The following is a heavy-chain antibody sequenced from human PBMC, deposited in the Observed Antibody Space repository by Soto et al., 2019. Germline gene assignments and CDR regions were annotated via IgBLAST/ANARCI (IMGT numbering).Heavy chain of an antibody. CDR3: ARDLDGSGSYYTDY. V-gene: IGHV1-18*01. CDR1: GYTFTNYG. CDR2: ISAYKGDT. Sequence: VASVKVSCKASGYTFTNYGISWVRQAPGQGLEWMGWISAYKGDTDYAQNLRGRVTMTTDTSTNTAYMELRSLRDDDTAMYYCARDLDGSGSYYTDYWGPGTLVTVS. J-gene: IGHJ4*02. D-gene: IGHD3-10*01.